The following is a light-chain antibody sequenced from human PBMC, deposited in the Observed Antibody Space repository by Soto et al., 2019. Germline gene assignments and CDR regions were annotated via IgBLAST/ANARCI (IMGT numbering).Light chain of an antibody. CDR1: QSISSY. J-gene: IGKJ4*01. V-gene: IGKV1-39*01. CDR2: AAS. CDR3: QQSYSTPRT. Sequence: VQMTQTPSSLSASVGDRVTITCRASQSISSYFNWYQQKPGKAPKLLIYAASSLQSGVPSRFSGSGSGTDFTLTVSSLQLEDFATYYCQQSYSTPRTFGGGTKVEIK.